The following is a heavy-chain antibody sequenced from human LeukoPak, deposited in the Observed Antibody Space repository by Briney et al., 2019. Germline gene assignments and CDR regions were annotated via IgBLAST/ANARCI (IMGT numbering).Heavy chain of an antibody. CDR1: GFTFSNYG. J-gene: IGHJ6*02. D-gene: IGHD6-19*01. CDR3: GKAGGGYSSSSYGMDV. CDR2: ISYDGRNK. V-gene: IGHV3-30*18. Sequence: GGSLRLSCAASGFTFSNYGMHWVRQAPGKGLAWVAVISYDGRNKNYADSVKGRFTISRDKSKNTLYLQMNSLRAEDTAVYYCGKAGGGYSSSSYGMDVWGQGATVTVSS.